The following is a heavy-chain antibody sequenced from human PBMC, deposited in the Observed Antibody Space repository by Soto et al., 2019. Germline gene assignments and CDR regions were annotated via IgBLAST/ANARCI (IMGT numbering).Heavy chain of an antibody. Sequence: EVQMLESGGGLVQPGEYLRLSCAASGFNFINYAMAWVRQAPGKGLEWLAAISDSADNTYYAGSVKGRFSISRDHSKNTLYLQMNSLIADDTAVYDCAQEEAGASDYWGQGTLVTVSS. V-gene: IGHV3-23*01. J-gene: IGHJ4*02. D-gene: IGHD1-26*01. CDR3: AQEEAGASDY. CDR2: ISDSADNT. CDR1: GFNFINYA.